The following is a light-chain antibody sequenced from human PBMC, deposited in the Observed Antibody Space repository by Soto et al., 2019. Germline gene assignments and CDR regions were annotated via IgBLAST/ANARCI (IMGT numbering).Light chain of an antibody. Sequence: PGERATLACRASQSVSKNDVAWYQQKPGQAPRLLIDGSSSRATGIPDLLSGSGCGPDFTLTNSRLEPEDFAVYYCKQYATSPPLTFGGGNKVQIQ. CDR2: GSS. J-gene: IGKJ4*01. V-gene: IGKV3-20*01. CDR1: QSVSKND. CDR3: KQYATSPPLT.